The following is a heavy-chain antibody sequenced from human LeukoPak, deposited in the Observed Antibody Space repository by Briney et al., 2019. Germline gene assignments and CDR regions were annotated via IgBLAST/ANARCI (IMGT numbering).Heavy chain of an antibody. CDR3: ARDWDYYDSSGYLFFDY. CDR2: INPSGDKT. D-gene: IGHD3-22*01. J-gene: IGHJ4*02. CDR1: GYTFTDHY. V-gene: IGHV1-2*02. Sequence: GASVKVSCKASGYTFTDHYMHWVRQAPGQGLEWMGIINPSGDKTWYAQKFQGRVTMTRDTSISTAYMELSRLRSDDTAVYYCARDWDYYDSSGYLFFDYWGQGTLVTVSS.